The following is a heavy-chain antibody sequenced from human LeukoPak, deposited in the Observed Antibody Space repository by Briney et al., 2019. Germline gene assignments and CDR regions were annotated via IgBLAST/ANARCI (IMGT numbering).Heavy chain of an antibody. J-gene: IGHJ2*01. V-gene: IGHV3-13*04. CDR2: IGTPGDT. CDR1: GFTFSNYD. Sequence: GRSLRLSCAASGFTFSNYDMHWVRQATGKGLEWVSAIGTPGDTYYPDAVTGRLTISRDDAQNSVYIQMNSLRAGDTAVYYCAREGYCSSPSCYADWHFDLWGRGTLVTVSS. D-gene: IGHD2-2*01. CDR3: AREGYCSSPSCYADWHFDL.